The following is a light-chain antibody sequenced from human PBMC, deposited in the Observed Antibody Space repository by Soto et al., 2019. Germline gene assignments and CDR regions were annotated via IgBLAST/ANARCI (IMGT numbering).Light chain of an antibody. V-gene: IGKV3-11*01. Sequence: EVVLTQYPATLSLYLGERATLSCRASQSVGAQFAWYQQKPGQSPRLLIYGASNRASGISARFSGSGSGTDFTLTIASLEPEDSAVYYCQQRNDWGSFGGGTRVEIK. CDR2: GAS. CDR1: QSVGAQ. CDR3: QQRNDWGS. J-gene: IGKJ4*01.